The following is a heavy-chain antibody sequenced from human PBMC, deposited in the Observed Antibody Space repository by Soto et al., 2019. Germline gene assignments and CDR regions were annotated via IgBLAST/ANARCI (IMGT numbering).Heavy chain of an antibody. V-gene: IGHV3-13*04. CDR3: ARAIGPTLFDY. Sequence: GGSLRLSCSASGFTFSSYDMHWVRQGPGKGLEWVSAIGTAGDTNYAGSVKGRFTISRENAKNSLYLQVNSLRAGDTAIYFCARAIGPTLFDYWGQGTLVTVSS. CDR1: GFTFSSYD. CDR2: IGTAGDT. J-gene: IGHJ4*02. D-gene: IGHD3-22*01.